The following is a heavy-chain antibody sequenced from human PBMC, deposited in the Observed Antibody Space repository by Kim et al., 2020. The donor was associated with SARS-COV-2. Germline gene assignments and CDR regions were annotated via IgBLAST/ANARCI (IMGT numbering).Heavy chain of an antibody. J-gene: IGHJ2*01. CDR1: GFTVSSNY. Sequence: GGSLRLSCAASGFTVSSNYMSWVRQAPGKGLEWVSVIYSGGSTYYADSAKGRFTISRDNAKNTLYLQMNSLRAEDTAVYYCARRGGYDSSGYSWYFDLWGRGTLVTVSS. CDR3: ARRGGYDSSGYSWYFDL. CDR2: IYSGGST. V-gene: IGHV3-53*01. D-gene: IGHD3-22*01.